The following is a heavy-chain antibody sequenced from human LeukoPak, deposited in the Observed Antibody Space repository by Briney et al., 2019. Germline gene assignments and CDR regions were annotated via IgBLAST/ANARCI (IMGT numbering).Heavy chain of an antibody. CDR1: GFTFSSYE. Sequence: GGSLRLSCAASGFTFSSYEINWVRQAPGKGLEWISYTSNSGRSVYYGDSVKGRFTVSRDNAQNSVYLQMNSLRAEDTAVYYCARATSYGIWGQGTLVTVSS. D-gene: IGHD4-17*01. J-gene: IGHJ4*02. CDR2: TSNSGRSV. CDR3: ARATSYGI. V-gene: IGHV3-48*03.